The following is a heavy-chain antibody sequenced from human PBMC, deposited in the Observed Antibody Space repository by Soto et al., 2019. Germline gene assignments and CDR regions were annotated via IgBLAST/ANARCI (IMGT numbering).Heavy chain of an antibody. J-gene: IGHJ4*02. CDR3: ARERTGDPTFFDY. CDR1: GGSVSSGDYY. CDR2: VYYSGST. D-gene: IGHD1-1*01. Sequence: PWETLSLTCTVSGGSVSSGDYYWSWIRQPPGKGLQWIGYVYYSGSTDYNPSLKSRVTISVDTSKNQFSLKLTSVTVADTAVYYCARERTGDPTFFDYWGQGTLVTVSS. V-gene: IGHV4-61*08.